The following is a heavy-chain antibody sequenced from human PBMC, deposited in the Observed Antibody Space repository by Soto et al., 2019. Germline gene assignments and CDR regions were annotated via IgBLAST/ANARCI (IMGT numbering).Heavy chain of an antibody. J-gene: IGHJ4*02. CDR3: ARAPQIVAPDATGFDS. CDR2: ISASTLTT. D-gene: IGHD3-22*01. V-gene: IGHV3-48*02. CDR1: GFPFSTYS. Sequence: GGSLRLSCAASGFPFSTYSMSWVRQAPGKGLEWISYISASTLTTFYADSVKGRFTISRDTAQNSLYLQMNSLRDEDTAVYYCARAPQIVAPDATGFDSWGQGTLVTVSS.